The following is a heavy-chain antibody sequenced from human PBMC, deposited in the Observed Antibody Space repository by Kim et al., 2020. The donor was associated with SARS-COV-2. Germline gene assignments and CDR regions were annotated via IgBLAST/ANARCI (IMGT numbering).Heavy chain of an antibody. V-gene: IGHV3-30*18. J-gene: IGHJ4*02. CDR1: GFTFSSYG. CDR3: AKEEAPWCSSTSCYTVGNSFDY. D-gene: IGHD2-2*02. Sequence: GRSLRLSCAASGFTFSSYGMHWVRQAPGKGLEWVAVISYDGSNKYYADSVKGRFTISRDNSKNTLYLQMNSLRAEDTAVYYCAKEEAPWCSSTSCYTVGNSFDYWGQGTLVTVSS. CDR2: ISYDGSNK.